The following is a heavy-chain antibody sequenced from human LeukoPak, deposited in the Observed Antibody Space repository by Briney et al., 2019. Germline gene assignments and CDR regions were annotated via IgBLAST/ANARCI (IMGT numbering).Heavy chain of an antibody. D-gene: IGHD4-17*01. V-gene: IGHV4-38-2*02. CDR1: GYSISSGYY. J-gene: IGHJ5*02. CDR2: IYHCGST. CDR3: ARLRGDNWFDP. Sequence: SETLSLTCTVSGYSISSGYYWGWIRQPPGKGLEWIGSIYHCGSTYYNPSLKSRVTISVDTSKNQFSLKLSSVTAADTAVYYCARLRGDNWFDPWGQGTLVTVSS.